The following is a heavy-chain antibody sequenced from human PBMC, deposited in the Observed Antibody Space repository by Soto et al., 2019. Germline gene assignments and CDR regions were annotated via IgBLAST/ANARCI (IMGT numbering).Heavy chain of an antibody. CDR1: GGSFSGYY. V-gene: IGHV4-34*01. Sequence: PSETLSLTCAVDGGSFSGYYWSWIRQPPGKGLEWIGEINHSGITNYNPSLKSRVTTSVDTSKNQFSLKLSSVTAADTAVYYCARRLQWLSYYFDYWGQGTLVTVSS. CDR2: INHSGIT. D-gene: IGHD6-19*01. J-gene: IGHJ4*02. CDR3: ARRLQWLSYYFDY.